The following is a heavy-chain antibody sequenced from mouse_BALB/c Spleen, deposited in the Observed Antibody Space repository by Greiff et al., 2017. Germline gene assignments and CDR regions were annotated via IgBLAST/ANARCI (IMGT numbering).Heavy chain of an antibody. CDR2: ISSGSSTI. J-gene: IGHJ4*01. D-gene: IGHD2-1*01. V-gene: IGHV5-17*02. CDR3: ARDGNYPPMDY. CDR1: GFTFSSFG. Sequence: EVQVVESGGGLVQPGGSRKLSCAASGFTFSSFGMHWVRQAPEKGLEWVAYISSGSSTIYYADTVKGRFTISRDNPKNTLFLQMTSLRSEDTAMYYCARDGNYPPMDYWGQGTSVTVSS.